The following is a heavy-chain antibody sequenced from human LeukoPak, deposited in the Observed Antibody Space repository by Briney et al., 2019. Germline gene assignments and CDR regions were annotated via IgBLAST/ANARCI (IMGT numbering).Heavy chain of an antibody. V-gene: IGHV3-23*01. D-gene: IGHD4-23*01. CDR1: GFIFANYA. CDR2: ISASGADT. Sequence: GGSLRLSCTTSGFIFANYAMAWVRQSPGKGLEWVSTISASGADTYYADSVRGRFTIPRDNSGHILYLQLNRLRVDDTAFYYCPKPLLTPGNWGPGTLVTVSS. CDR3: PKPLLTPGN. J-gene: IGHJ4*02.